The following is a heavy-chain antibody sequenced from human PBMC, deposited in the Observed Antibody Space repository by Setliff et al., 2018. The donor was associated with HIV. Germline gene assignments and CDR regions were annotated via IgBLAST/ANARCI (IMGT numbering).Heavy chain of an antibody. V-gene: IGHV4-61*02. CDR1: GGSISSGSHY. CDR3: ASLFHDTSAPWLYYFDY. D-gene: IGHD3-22*01. Sequence: SETLSLTCTVSGGSISSGSHYWSWIRQPAGKGLEWIGLIYTSGRTNYNPSLKCRVTISVDRSKNQFSLNLSSVTAADTALYYCASLFHDTSAPWLYYFDYWGQGTLVTVSS. J-gene: IGHJ4*02. CDR2: IYTSGRT.